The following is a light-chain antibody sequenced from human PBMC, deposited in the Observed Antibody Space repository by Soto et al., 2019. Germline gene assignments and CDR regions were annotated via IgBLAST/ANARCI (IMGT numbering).Light chain of an antibody. CDR2: GSI. CDR1: QSVSSN. CDR3: QHYNIWPPYT. V-gene: IGKV3-15*01. Sequence: EIVLTQSPATLSLSPGERATLSCRASQSVSSNLAWYQQKPGQAPRLLMYGSITRATGVPDRFSGSGSGTEFTLTISGLQSEDFAIYYCQHYNIWPPYTFGQGTKVDIK. J-gene: IGKJ2*01.